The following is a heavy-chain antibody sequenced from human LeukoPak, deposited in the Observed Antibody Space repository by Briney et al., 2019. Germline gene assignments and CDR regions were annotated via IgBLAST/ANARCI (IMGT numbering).Heavy chain of an antibody. CDR1: GFNFRLFA. CDR2: IGGSAAST. J-gene: IGHJ5*02. CDR3: VRDRGPYVGIGNNWFDP. V-gene: IGHV3-23*01. D-gene: IGHD3-16*01. Sequence: GGSLRLAFAAAGFNFRLFAIHSGRQAPGKGLGWVSCIGGSAASTFYADSVKGPFPISRDNSENPIYLEMNSLTAEDTAIYYCVRDRGPYVGIGNNWFDPWGQGTLVTVSS.